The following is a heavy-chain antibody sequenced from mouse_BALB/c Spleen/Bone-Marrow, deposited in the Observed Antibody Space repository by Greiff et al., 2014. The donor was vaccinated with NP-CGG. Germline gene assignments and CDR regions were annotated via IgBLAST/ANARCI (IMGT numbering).Heavy chain of an antibody. CDR3: ARWGEYGNCDAMDY. CDR1: GDSITSGY. Sequence: EVQLVESGPSLVKPSQTLSLTCSVTGDSITSGYWNWIRKFPGNKLEYMGYISYSGSTYYNPSLKSRISITRATSKNQYYLQLNSVTTEDTATYYCARWGEYGNCDAMDYWGQGTSVTVSS. D-gene: IGHD2-10*02. J-gene: IGHJ4*01. V-gene: IGHV3-8*02. CDR2: ISYSGST.